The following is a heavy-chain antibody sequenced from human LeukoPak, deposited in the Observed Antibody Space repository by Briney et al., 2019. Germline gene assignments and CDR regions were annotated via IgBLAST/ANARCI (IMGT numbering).Heavy chain of an antibody. D-gene: IGHD5-18*01. CDR3: ARSRGYSNGFDY. J-gene: IGHJ4*02. CDR2: ISGSDGST. CDR1: GFTFSSYA. Sequence: PGGSLRLSCAASGFTFSSYAMSWVRQAPGKGLQWVSVISGSDGSTYYADSVKGRFTISRDNSKNTLYIQMNSLRAEDTAVYYCARSRGYSNGFDYWGQGTLVTVSS. V-gene: IGHV3-23*01.